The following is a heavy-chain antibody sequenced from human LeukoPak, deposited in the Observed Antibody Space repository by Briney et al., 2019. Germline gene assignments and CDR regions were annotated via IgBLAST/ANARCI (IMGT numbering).Heavy chain of an antibody. CDR2: ISSSSSYI. J-gene: IGHJ4*02. V-gene: IGHV3-21*01. CDR1: GFTFSSYS. D-gene: IGHD3-3*01. CDR3: ARRRFLEWLMRMSHYFDY. Sequence: SGGSLRLSCAASGFTFSSYSMNWVRQAPGKGLEWVSSISSSSSYIYYADSVKGRFTISRDNAKNSLYLQMNSLRAEDTAVYYCARRRFLEWLMRMSHYFDYWGQGTLVTVSS.